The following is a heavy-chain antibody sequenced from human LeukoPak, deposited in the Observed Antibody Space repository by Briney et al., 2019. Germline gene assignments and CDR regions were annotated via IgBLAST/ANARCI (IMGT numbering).Heavy chain of an antibody. D-gene: IGHD3-10*01. Sequence: SVKVSCKASGGTFSSYAISWVRQAPGQGLEWMGRIIPILGIANYAQKFQGRVTITADKSTSTAYMELSSLRSGDTAVYYCAKRDYYGSGSYRYGFYWGQGTLVTVSS. CDR1: GGTFSSYA. CDR2: IIPILGIA. J-gene: IGHJ4*02. V-gene: IGHV1-69*04. CDR3: AKRDYYGSGSYRYGFY.